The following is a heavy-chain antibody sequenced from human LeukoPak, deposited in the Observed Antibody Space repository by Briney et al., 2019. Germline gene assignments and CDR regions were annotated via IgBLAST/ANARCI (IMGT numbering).Heavy chain of an antibody. CDR2: IIPILCIS. Sequence: ASVKVSCKASGGTFSSYTISWVRQAPGQRLEWMGRIIPILCISNYAQKFQGRVTITADKSTSPAYMELRSLRSEDTAVYHCARDHYDFWSGSSYYMDVWGKGTTVTVSS. CDR1: GGTFSSYT. J-gene: IGHJ6*03. D-gene: IGHD3-3*01. V-gene: IGHV1-69*04. CDR3: ARDHYDFWSGSSYYMDV.